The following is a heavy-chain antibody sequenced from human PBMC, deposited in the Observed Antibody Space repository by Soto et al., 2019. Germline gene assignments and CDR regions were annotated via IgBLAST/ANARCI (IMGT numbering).Heavy chain of an antibody. CDR1: GFTFSDYY. CDR2: ISSSGSTI. J-gene: IGHJ4*02. Sequence: QVQLVESGGGLIKPGESLRLSCAASGFTFSDYYMSWIRQAPGKGLEWVSYISSSGSTIYYADSVKGRFTISRDNAKNSLYLQMISLRAEDTAGYYCARDSSWYCSSTSCYPPLDYWGQGTLVTVSS. D-gene: IGHD2-2*01. V-gene: IGHV3-11*01. CDR3: ARDSSWYCSSTSCYPPLDY.